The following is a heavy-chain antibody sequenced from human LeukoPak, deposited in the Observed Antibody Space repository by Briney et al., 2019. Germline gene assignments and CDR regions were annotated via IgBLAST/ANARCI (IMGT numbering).Heavy chain of an antibody. CDR2: IHHDGRI. Sequence: SETLSLTCDVSGGSIDSTNWWNWVRQPPGKGLEWIGEIHHDGRINYNPSLKSRVTLSVDKSKNQFSLRLNSVTAADTAMYYCARVPYYYYGMDVWGQGTTVTVSS. CDR1: GGSIDSTNW. CDR3: ARVPYYYYGMDV. J-gene: IGHJ6*02. V-gene: IGHV4/OR15-8*01.